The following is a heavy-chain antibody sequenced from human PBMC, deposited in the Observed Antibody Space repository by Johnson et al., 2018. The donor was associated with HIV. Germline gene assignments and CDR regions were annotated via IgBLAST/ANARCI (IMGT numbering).Heavy chain of an antibody. CDR1: GFTFSSYT. CDR2: ISWNSGSI. V-gene: IGHV3-NL1*01. CDR3: AKDRNWGRLFDGFDI. Sequence: VYLVESGGGVVQPGRSLRLSCAASGFTFSSYTMHWVRQAPGKGLEWVSGISWNSGSIGYADSVKGRFTISRDSSKNTLYLQMNSLRPEDTAVYYCAKDRNWGRLFDGFDIWGRGTMVTVSS. D-gene: IGHD7-27*01. J-gene: IGHJ3*02.